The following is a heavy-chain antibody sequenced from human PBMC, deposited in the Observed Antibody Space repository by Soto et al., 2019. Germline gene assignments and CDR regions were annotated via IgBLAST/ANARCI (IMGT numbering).Heavy chain of an antibody. CDR3: ARENRQDRAMVTPHFDY. CDR1: GGTFSSYA. D-gene: IGHD5-18*01. V-gene: IGHV1-69*13. Sequence: SVKVSCKASGGTFSSYAISWVRQAPGQGLEWMGGIIPIFGTANYAQKFQGRVTITADESTSTAYMELSSLRSEDTAVYYCARENRQDRAMVTPHFDYWGQGTLVTVSS. J-gene: IGHJ4*02. CDR2: IIPIFGTA.